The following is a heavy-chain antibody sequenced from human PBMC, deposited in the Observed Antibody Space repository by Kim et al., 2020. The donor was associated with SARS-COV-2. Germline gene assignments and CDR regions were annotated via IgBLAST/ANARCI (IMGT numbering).Heavy chain of an antibody. CDR3: ALAEYYDFWSGYYSPNYYYGMDV. Sequence: GGSLRLSCAASGFTFSSYGMHWVRQAPGKGLEWVAVIWYDGSNKYYADSVKGRFTISRDNSKNTLYLQMNSLRAEDTAVYYCALAEYYDFWSGYYSPNYYYGMDVWGQGTTVTVSS. CDR2: IWYDGSNK. CDR1: GFTFSSYG. V-gene: IGHV3-33*01. J-gene: IGHJ6*02. D-gene: IGHD3-3*01.